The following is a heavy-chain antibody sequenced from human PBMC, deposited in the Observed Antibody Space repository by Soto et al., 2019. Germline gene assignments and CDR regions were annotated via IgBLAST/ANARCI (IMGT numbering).Heavy chain of an antibody. CDR2: IKQDGSEK. V-gene: IGHV3-7*01. CDR1: GFTFSSYW. J-gene: IGHJ5*02. D-gene: IGHD3-10*01. Sequence: ESGGGLVQPGGSLRLSCAASGFTFSSYWMSWVRQAPGKGLEWVANIKQDGSEKYYVDSVKGRFTISRDNAKNSLYLQMNSLRAEDTAVYYCAGPLWFGANWFDPWGQGTLVTVSS. CDR3: AGPLWFGANWFDP.